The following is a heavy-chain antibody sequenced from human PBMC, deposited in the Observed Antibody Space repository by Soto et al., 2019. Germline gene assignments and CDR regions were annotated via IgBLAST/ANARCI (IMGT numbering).Heavy chain of an antibody. Sequence: GGSLRLSCAASGFTFSSYWMHWVRQAPGKGLVWVSRINSDGSSTSYADSVKGRFTISRDNAKNTLYLQMNSLRAEDTAVYYCARDMGYYYGSETYYYGMDVWGQGTTVTVSS. CDR1: GFTFSSYW. J-gene: IGHJ6*02. V-gene: IGHV3-74*01. CDR3: ARDMGYYYGSETYYYGMDV. D-gene: IGHD3-10*01. CDR2: INSDGSST.